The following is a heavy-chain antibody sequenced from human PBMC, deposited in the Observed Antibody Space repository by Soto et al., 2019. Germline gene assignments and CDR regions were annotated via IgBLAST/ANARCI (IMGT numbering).Heavy chain of an antibody. CDR2: IYHSGSI. CDR3: VKEGSGWSYLDH. Sequence: QVQLQESGPELVKTSGTLSLSCVVSSGSISSTNWWSWVRQPPGRGLEWIGAIYHSGSINYNPSLRSRVNISVDKSKNQFSLNLISVTAADTAVYFCVKEGSGWSYLDHWGQGILVTVSS. J-gene: IGHJ4*02. CDR1: SGSISSTNW. D-gene: IGHD6-19*01. V-gene: IGHV4-4*02.